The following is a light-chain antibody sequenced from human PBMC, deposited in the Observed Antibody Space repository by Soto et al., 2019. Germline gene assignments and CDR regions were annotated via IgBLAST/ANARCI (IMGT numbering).Light chain of an antibody. V-gene: IGKV2-28*01. J-gene: IGKJ1*01. CDR1: QSLLHSNGYKY. CDR2: LGS. Sequence: DIVMTQSPLSLPVTPGEPASISCRSSQSLLHSNGYKYLDWYLQKPGQSPQLLIYLGSNRASGVPDRFSCSGSGTDFTLKISGVEAEDVGIYYCMQALQTPRTFGQGTKVEIK. CDR3: MQALQTPRT.